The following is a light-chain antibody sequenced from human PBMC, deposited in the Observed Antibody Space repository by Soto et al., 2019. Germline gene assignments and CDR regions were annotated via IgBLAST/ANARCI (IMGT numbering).Light chain of an antibody. Sequence: QSALTQPPSASGSPGQSVTISCTGTSSDVGDYNYVSWYQQHPGKAPKLMIYGVNKRPSGVPDRFSGSKSGSTASLTVSGLQAEDEADYYCSSYAGSNNYVFGTGTKVTVL. CDR3: SSYAGSNNYV. CDR1: SSDVGDYNY. CDR2: GVN. V-gene: IGLV2-8*01. J-gene: IGLJ1*01.